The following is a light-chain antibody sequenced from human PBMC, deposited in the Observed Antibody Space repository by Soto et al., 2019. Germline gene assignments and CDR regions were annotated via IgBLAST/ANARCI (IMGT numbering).Light chain of an antibody. CDR1: NSNIGAGYD. V-gene: IGLV1-40*01. CDR3: QSYDRSRSLSV. Sequence: QPVPTQPASVSRAPGQPVTISCTRNNSNIGAGYDVHWYVQLPATAPKLLIYGNRHRPSGAPDRVSGSKSGAAVSLAITGLKAEDEGDYFCQSYDRSRSLSVFGGGTQRTVL. CDR2: GNR. J-gene: IGLJ2*01.